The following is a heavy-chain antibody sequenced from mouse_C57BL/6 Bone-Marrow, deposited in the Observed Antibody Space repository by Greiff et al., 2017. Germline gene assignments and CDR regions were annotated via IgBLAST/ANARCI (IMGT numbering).Heavy chain of an antibody. CDR2: IYPGSGNT. CDR3: ARRGDYEGYYVPFAY. J-gene: IGHJ3*01. D-gene: IGHD2-3*01. V-gene: IGHV1-66*01. CDR1: GYSFTSYY. Sequence: VQLQQSGPELVKPGASVKISCKASGYSFTSYYIHWVKQRPGQGLEWIGWIYPGSGNTKYNEKFKGKATLTADTSSSTAYMQLSSLTSEDSAVYYCARRGDYEGYYVPFAYWGQGTLVTVSA.